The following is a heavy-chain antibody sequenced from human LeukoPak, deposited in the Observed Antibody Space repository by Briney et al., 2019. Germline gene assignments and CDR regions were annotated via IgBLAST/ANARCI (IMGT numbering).Heavy chain of an antibody. D-gene: IGHD1-1*01. J-gene: IGHJ4*02. CDR3: VRVKGTYFDF. CDR2: ISASGSNI. CDR1: GFPFSSYS. V-gene: IGHV3-48*01. Sequence: GGSLRLSCAASGFPFSSYSMNWVRQAPGKGLEWVSYISASGSNIYYLDAVKGRFTVSRDNAMNSLLLQMNRPRAEDTAIYYCVRVKGTYFDFWGQGTLVTVSS.